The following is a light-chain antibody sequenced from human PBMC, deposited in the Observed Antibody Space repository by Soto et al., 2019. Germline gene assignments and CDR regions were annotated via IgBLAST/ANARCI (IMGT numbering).Light chain of an antibody. CDR2: KAS. V-gene: IGKV1-5*03. CDR1: QSISDW. CDR3: QQYDPYSST. Sequence: DIQMTQSPSTLSASVGDRVTITCRASQSISDWLAWYQQKPGKAPKLLIYKASSLQSGVPSRFSGSGSGTEFTLTISSLQPDDFATYYCQQYDPYSSTFGQGTKLESK. J-gene: IGKJ2*01.